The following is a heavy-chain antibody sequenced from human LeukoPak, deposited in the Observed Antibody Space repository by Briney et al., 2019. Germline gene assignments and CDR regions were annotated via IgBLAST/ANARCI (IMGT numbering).Heavy chain of an antibody. CDR2: IHSGGTT. V-gene: IGHV3-53*01. J-gene: IGHJ4*02. D-gene: IGHD5-12*01. CDR1: GFTASNNY. CDR3: SRDSDSGYGPFAS. Sequence: PGGSLRLSCAASGFTASNNYMSWVRQAPGKGLEWVSVIHSGGTTNYADSVQGRFTISRDNSKTTVYLHMNSLRAEDTAVDYCSRDSDSGYGPFASWGQGTLVTVSS.